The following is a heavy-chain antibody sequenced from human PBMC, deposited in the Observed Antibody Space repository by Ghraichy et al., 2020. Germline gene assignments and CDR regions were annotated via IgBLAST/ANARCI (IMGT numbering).Heavy chain of an antibody. D-gene: IGHD2-15*01. CDR1: GFTFSDYN. J-gene: IGHJ4*02. V-gene: IGHV3-21*01. CDR2: IVPSSSYI. Sequence: GGSLRLSCAASGFTFSDYNMNWVRQAPGKGLEWVSSIVPSSSYIYYADSVKGRFTISRDNAKNSLYLQMNSLRAEDTAVYYCARDYCSGGTCYSIDYWGQGTRVTVSS. CDR3: ARDYCSGGTCYSIDY.